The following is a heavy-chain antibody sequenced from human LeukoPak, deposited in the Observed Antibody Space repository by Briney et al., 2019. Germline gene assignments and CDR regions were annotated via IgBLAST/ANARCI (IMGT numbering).Heavy chain of an antibody. Sequence: GGSLRLSCAASGFTFSSYGMSWVRQAPGKGLGWVSAISGSGGSTYYADSVKGRFTISRDNSKNTLYLQMNSLRAEDTAVYYCAKDSSGWHPLEFDYWGQGTLVTVSS. CDR3: AKDSSGWHPLEFDY. CDR1: GFTFSSYG. D-gene: IGHD6-19*01. J-gene: IGHJ4*02. CDR2: ISGSGGST. V-gene: IGHV3-23*01.